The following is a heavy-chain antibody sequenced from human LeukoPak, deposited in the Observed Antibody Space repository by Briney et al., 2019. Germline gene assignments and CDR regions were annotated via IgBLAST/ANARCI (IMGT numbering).Heavy chain of an antibody. Sequence: GGSLRLSCAASGFTFSSYAMSWVRQTPGKGLEWVSAISGSGGSTYYADSVKGRFTISRDNSKNTLYLQMNSLRAEDTAVYYCAKGYCSGGSCYMNWFDPWGQGTLVTVSS. CDR3: AKGYCSGGSCYMNWFDP. V-gene: IGHV3-23*01. J-gene: IGHJ5*02. D-gene: IGHD2-15*01. CDR1: GFTFSSYA. CDR2: ISGSGGST.